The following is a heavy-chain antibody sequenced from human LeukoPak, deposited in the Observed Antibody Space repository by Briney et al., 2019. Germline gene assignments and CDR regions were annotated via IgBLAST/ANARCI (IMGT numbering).Heavy chain of an antibody. Sequence: SETLSLTCTVSGYSISSGYYWSWIRQPAGKGLEWIGRIYTSGSTNYNPSLKSRVTISVDTSKNQFSLKLSSVTAADTAVYYCARAARYYDILTGYYPPYYYYMDVWGKGTTVTISS. V-gene: IGHV4-61*02. J-gene: IGHJ6*03. CDR1: GYSISSGYY. D-gene: IGHD3-9*01. CDR3: ARAARYYDILTGYYPPYYYYMDV. CDR2: IYTSGST.